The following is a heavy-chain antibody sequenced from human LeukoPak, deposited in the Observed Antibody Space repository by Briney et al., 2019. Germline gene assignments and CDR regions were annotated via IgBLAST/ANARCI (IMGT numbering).Heavy chain of an antibody. CDR1: GFTVSSNY. D-gene: IGHD6-13*01. CDR3: AREVDSSSWYYFDY. J-gene: IGHJ4*02. Sequence: GGSLRLSCAASGFTVSSNYISWVRQAPGKGLECVSVIYSGGSTYYADSVKGRFTISRDNSKNTLYLQMNSLRAEDTAVYYCAREVDSSSWYYFDYWGQGTLVTVSS. V-gene: IGHV3-66*01. CDR2: IYSGGST.